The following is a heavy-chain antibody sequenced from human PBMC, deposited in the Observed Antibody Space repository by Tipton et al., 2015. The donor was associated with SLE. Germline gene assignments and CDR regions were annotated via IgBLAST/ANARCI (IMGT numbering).Heavy chain of an antibody. CDR3: AKFIGVPCTDY. CDR1: GFTFGDYG. Sequence: SLRLSCSTSGFTFGDYGMTWVRQVPGKGLEWVSGIYWNGRNAGYAAVVKGRFTIARDNFKNVLFLQMSNLRSEDTAVYYCAKFIGVPCTDYWGGGTLVRVSS. CDR2: IYWNGRNA. V-gene: IGHV3-20*04. D-gene: IGHD3-10*01. J-gene: IGHJ4*02.